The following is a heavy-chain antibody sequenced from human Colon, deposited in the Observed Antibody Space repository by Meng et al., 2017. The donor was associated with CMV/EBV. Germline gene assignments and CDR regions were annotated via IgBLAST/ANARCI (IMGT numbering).Heavy chain of an antibody. Sequence: GESLKISCTASGFTFSRYSMNWVRQAPGKGLEWVSSITGSSSYMYYADSVKGRFTISRDNAKNSLYLQMNSLRAEDTAVYYCARDPGDGSDWGQGTLVTVSS. CDR1: GFTFSRYS. V-gene: IGHV3-21*01. CDR2: ITGSSSYM. D-gene: IGHD2-15*01. CDR3: ARDPGDGSD. J-gene: IGHJ4*02.